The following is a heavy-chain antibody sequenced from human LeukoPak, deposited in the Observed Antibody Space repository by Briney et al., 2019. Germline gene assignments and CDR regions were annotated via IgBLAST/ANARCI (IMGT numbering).Heavy chain of an antibody. V-gene: IGHV1-18*01. CDR2: ISAYNGNT. Sequence: ASVKVSCKASGYTFTSYGISWVRQAPGQGLEWMGWISAYNGNTNYAQKLQGRVTMTTDTSTSTAYMELRSLRSDDTAVYYCARDELAAAGHKYFYYGMDVWGQGTTVTVSS. CDR1: GYTFTSYG. CDR3: ARDELAAAGHKYFYYGMDV. J-gene: IGHJ6*02. D-gene: IGHD6-13*01.